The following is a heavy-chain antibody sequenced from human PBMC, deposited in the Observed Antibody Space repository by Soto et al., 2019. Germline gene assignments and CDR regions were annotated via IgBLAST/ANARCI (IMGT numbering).Heavy chain of an antibody. D-gene: IGHD2-15*01. J-gene: IGHJ5*02. CDR3: ARDIVVVVAATPSGFDP. CDR1: GFTFSSYS. CDR2: ISSSSSYI. Sequence: PGGSLRLSCAASGFTFSSYSMNWVRQAPGKGLEWVSSISSSSSYIYYADSAKGRFTISRDNAKNSLYLQMNSLRAEDTAVYYCARDIVVVVAATPSGFDPWGQGTLVTVSS. V-gene: IGHV3-21*01.